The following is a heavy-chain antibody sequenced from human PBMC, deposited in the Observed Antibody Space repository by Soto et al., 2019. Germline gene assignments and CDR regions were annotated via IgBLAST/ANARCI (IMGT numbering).Heavy chain of an antibody. CDR3: ARERAGNDYYYYYMDV. J-gene: IGHJ6*03. CDR2: IYSGGST. V-gene: IGHV3-66*01. Sequence: GGSLRLSCAASGFTVSSNYMSWVRQAPGKGLEWVSVIYSGGSTYYADSVKGRFTISRDNSKNTLYLQMNSLRAEDTAVYYCARERAGNDYYYYYMDVWGKGTTVTVSS. CDR1: GFTVSSNY. D-gene: IGHD6-19*01.